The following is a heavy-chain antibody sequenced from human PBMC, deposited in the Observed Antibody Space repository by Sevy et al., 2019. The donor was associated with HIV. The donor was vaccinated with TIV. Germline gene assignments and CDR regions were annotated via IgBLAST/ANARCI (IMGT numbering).Heavy chain of an antibody. J-gene: IGHJ6*02. CDR2: IRSKAYNFAT. D-gene: IGHD3-10*01. CDR1: GFAFSGST. V-gene: IGHV3-73*01. CDR3: TGGAPYPMDV. Sequence: GGSLRLSCAASGFAFSGSTVHWVRQASGKGLEWVGRIRSKAYNFATTYAASLKGRFTIYRDDSKNTAYLQLNGMKTEDTAVYYCTGGAPYPMDVWGQGTTVTVSS.